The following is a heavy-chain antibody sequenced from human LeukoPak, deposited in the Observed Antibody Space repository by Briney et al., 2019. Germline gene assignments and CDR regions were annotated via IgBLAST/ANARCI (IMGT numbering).Heavy chain of an antibody. CDR2: FDPEDGET. V-gene: IGHV1-24*01. J-gene: IGHJ4*02. Sequence: ASVKVSCKVSGYTLTELSMHWVRQAPGKGLEWMGGFDPEDGETIYAQKFQGRVTMTRDTSTSTVYMELSSLRSEDTAVYYCARGGYGGNSRDLDYWGQGTLVTVSS. CDR1: GYTLTELS. CDR3: ARGGYGGNSRDLDY. D-gene: IGHD4-23*01.